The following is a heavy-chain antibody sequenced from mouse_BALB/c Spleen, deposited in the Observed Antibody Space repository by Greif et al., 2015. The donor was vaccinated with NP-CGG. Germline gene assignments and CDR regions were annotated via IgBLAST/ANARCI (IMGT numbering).Heavy chain of an antibody. V-gene: IGHV1-9*01. D-gene: IGHD1-1*01. J-gene: IGHJ2*01. CDR1: GYTFSSYW. CDR2: ILPGSGST. Sequence: QVQLQQSGAELMKPGASVKISCKATGYTFSSYWIEWVKQRPGHGLEWIGEILPGSGSTNYNERFKGKATFTADTSSNTAYMQLSSLTSEDSAVYYCASNYGSRNYFDYWGQGTTLTVSS. CDR3: ASNYGSRNYFDY.